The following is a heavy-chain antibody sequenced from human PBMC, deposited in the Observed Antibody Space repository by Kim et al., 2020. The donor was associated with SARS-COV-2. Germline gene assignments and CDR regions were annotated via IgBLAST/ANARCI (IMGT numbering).Heavy chain of an antibody. CDR2: LSGST. CDR3: VRKGRATTGWPV. Sequence: LSGSTNCNVSLKSRVTISLDTSKNQFSLKLSSVTAADTAVYYCVRKGRATTGWPVWGQGTLVTISS. J-gene: IGHJ4*02. V-gene: IGHV4-34*01. D-gene: IGHD6-19*01.